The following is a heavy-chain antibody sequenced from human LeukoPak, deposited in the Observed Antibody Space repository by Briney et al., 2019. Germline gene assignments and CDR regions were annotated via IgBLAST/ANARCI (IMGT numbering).Heavy chain of an antibody. CDR3: ARESGVDTALEDYYYGMDV. V-gene: IGHV3-30-3*01. J-gene: IGHJ6*02. CDR2: ISYDGSNK. D-gene: IGHD5-18*01. CDR1: GFTFSSYA. Sequence: EGSLRLSCAASGFTFSSYAMHWVRQAPGKGLEWVAVISYDGSNKYYADSVKGRFTISRDNSKNTLYLQMNSLRAEDTAVYYCARESGVDTALEDYYYGMDVWGQGTTVTVSS.